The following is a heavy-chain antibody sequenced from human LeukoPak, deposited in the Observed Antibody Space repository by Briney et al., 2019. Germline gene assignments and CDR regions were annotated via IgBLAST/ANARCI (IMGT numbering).Heavy chain of an antibody. V-gene: IGHV4-59*08. CDR1: GGSMSSYY. Sequence: SETLSLTCTVSGGSMSSYYWSWIRQPPGKGLEWIGYIYYSGSTSYNPSLKSRVTISVDTSKNQFSLKLSSVTAADMAVYFCARYDITSPTYFDYWGQGTLVTVSS. CDR2: IYYSGST. CDR3: ARYDITSPTYFDY. D-gene: IGHD3-9*01. J-gene: IGHJ4*02.